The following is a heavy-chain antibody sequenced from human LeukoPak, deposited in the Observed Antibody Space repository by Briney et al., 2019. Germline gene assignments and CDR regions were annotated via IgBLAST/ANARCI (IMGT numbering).Heavy chain of an antibody. CDR3: ARSDYGDYADFDY. V-gene: IGHV1-2*02. CDR1: GYTFTGYY. CDR2: INPNRGGT. Sequence: ASVKVSCKASGYTFTGYYMHWVRQAPGQGVEWMGWINPNRGGTNYAQKFQGRVTMTRDTSISTAYMELSRLRSDDTAVYYCARSDYGDYADFDYWGQGTLVTVSS. J-gene: IGHJ4*02. D-gene: IGHD4-17*01.